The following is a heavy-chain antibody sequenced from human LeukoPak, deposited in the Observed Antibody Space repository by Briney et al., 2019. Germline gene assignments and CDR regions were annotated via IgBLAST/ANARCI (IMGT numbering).Heavy chain of an antibody. J-gene: IGHJ3*02. CDR3: ARHPTITINAGIDLNAFDI. Sequence: SETLSLTCTVSGGSISSSSYYWGWIRQPPGKGLEWIGSIYYSGSTYYNPSLKSRVTISVDTSKNQFSLKLSSVTAADTAVYYCARHPTITINAGIDLNAFDIWGQGTMVTVSS. V-gene: IGHV4-39*01. CDR1: GGSISSSSYY. CDR2: IYYSGST. D-gene: IGHD3-3*01.